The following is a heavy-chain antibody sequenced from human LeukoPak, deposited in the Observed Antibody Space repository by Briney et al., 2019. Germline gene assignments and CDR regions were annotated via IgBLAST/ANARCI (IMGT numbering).Heavy chain of an antibody. J-gene: IGHJ4*02. CDR2: IIPIFGIA. CDR3: ARGPGEQWLAPVDY. CDR1: GGTFSSYA. V-gene: IGHV1-69*10. D-gene: IGHD6-19*01. Sequence: SVKVSCKASGGTFSSYAISWVRQAPGQGLEWMGGIIPIFGIANYAQKFQGRVTITADKSTSTADMELSSLRSEDTAVYYCARGPGEQWLAPVDYWGQGTLVTVSS.